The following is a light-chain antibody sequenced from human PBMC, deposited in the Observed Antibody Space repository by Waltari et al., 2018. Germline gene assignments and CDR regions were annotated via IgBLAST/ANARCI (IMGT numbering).Light chain of an antibody. CDR2: IDGGGEH. J-gene: IGLJ3*02. CDR3: RTWDPDTGV. V-gene: IGLV4-69*01. CDR1: SEHSAYA. Sequence: QLAVTQSPSASASLGASVKPTCPLCSEHSAYAIAWHQHQPEKGPRVLMKIDGGGEHTKEDGLPGCFSGFSAGDERYLTICRLQYEEEESYYCRTWDPDTGVFGGGTKLTV.